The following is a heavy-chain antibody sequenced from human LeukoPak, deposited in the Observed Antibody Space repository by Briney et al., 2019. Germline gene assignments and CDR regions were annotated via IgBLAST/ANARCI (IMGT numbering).Heavy chain of an antibody. CDR3: AKVRAGWYFDY. CDR1: GFTVSTNY. J-gene: IGHJ4*02. Sequence: GGSLRLSCAASGFTVSTNYMSWVRQAPGKGLEWVSILTDAGDSAYYADSVKGRFTISRDNSKNTLYLQMNSLGGEDTAVYYCAKVRAGWYFDYWGQGTLVTVSS. D-gene: IGHD6-19*01. V-gene: IGHV3-23*01. CDR2: LTDAGDSA.